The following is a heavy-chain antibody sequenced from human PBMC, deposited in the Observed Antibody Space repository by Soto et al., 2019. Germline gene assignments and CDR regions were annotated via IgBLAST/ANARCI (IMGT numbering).Heavy chain of an antibody. Sequence: GGSLRLSCEVSGFTVSSNYMSWVRQAPGKGVEWVSVIYSSGATYYADSVKGRFDISRDIYKNTLYPQLTSLRAEDTAGYYSARTLAIDVTIGSTWFDPWGQGTLVTVSS. CDR2: IYSSGAT. V-gene: IGHV3-53*01. CDR3: ARTLAIDVTIGSTWFDP. CDR1: GFTVSSNY. J-gene: IGHJ5*02. D-gene: IGHD1-1*01.